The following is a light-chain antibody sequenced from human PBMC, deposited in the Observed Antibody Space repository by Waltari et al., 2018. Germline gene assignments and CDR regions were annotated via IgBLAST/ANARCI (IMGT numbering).Light chain of an antibody. CDR3: QQYNTYSA. CDR2: KAS. J-gene: IGKJ3*01. V-gene: IGKV1-5*03. Sequence: DIQMTQSPSTLSPSLEDRVTISCPGRQSISSWVAWYQQNPGTATKLLIYKASTLETGVPSRFSGSGFRTEFTLTISILQHDDFATYYCQQYNTYSAFGPGTKVDI. CDR1: QSISSW.